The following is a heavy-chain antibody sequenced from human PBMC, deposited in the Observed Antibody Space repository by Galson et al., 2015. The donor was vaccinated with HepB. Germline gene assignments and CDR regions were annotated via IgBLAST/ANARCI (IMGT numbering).Heavy chain of an antibody. CDR2: ISYDGSNK. CDR1: GFTFSSYA. CDR3: ARVVGATIYYYGMDV. Sequence: SLRLSCAASGFTFSSYAMHWVRQAPGKGLEWVAVISYDGSNKYYADSVKGRFTISRDNSKNTLYLQMNSLRAEDTAVYYCARVVGATIYYYGMDVWGQGTTVTVSS. V-gene: IGHV3-30-3*01. J-gene: IGHJ6*02. D-gene: IGHD1-26*01.